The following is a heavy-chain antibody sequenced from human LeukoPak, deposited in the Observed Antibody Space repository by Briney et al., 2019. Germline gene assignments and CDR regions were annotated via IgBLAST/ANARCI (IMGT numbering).Heavy chain of an antibody. D-gene: IGHD4/OR15-4a*01. J-gene: IGHJ4*02. CDR2: ISSSGSAI. CDR1: GFTFNTNA. CDR3: ARGVLSCCFNY. V-gene: IGHV3-48*03. Sequence: GGSLRLSCAASGFTFNTNAMSWVRQAPGKGLEWVSYISSSGSAIYYADSVKGRFTISRDNAKNSLYLQMSSLRAEDTAVYYCARGVLSCCFNYWGQGTLVTVSS.